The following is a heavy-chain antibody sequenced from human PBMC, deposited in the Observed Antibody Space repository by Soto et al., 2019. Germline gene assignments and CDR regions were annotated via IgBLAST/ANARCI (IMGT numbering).Heavy chain of an antibody. J-gene: IGHJ5*02. CDR1: GFTFSSYA. V-gene: IGHV3-23*01. D-gene: IGHD3-10*01. CDR3: AKDPAYYGSGSHQPARLNWFDP. Sequence: PGGSLRLSCAASGFTFSSYAMSWVRQAPGKGLEWVSAISGSGGSTYYADSVKGRFTISRDNSKNTLYLQMNSLRAEDTAVYYCAKDPAYYGSGSHQPARLNWFDPWGQGTLVTVSS. CDR2: ISGSGGST.